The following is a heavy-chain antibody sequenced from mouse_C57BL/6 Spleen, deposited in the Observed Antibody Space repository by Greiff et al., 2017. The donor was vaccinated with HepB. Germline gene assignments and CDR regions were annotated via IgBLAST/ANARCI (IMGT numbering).Heavy chain of an antibody. CDR1: GFTFTDYY. CDR3: ASYYYYGSSLSY. CDR2: IRNKANGYTT. V-gene: IGHV7-3*01. Sequence: EVKLMESGGGLVQPGGSLSLSCAASGFTFTDYYMSWVRQPPGKALEWLGFIRNKANGYTTEYSASVKGRFTISRDNSKSILYLQMNALRAEDSATYYCASYYYYGSSLSYWGQGTLVTVSA. D-gene: IGHD1-1*01. J-gene: IGHJ3*01.